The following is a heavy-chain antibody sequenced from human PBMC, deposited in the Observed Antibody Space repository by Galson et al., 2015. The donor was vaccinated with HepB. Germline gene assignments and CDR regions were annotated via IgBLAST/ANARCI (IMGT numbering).Heavy chain of an antibody. CDR1: GFTFSNSA. CDR2: INGGSGGA. J-gene: IGHJ4*02. D-gene: IGHD5-12*01. Sequence: SLRLSCAASGFTFSNSAMSWVRQAPGKGLDWISGINGGSGGAYYADSVKGRFTISRDNSKNTLHLQMSSLRAEDTAVYYCVKDLRHLDYWGQGTSVIVSS. CDR3: VKDLRHLDY. V-gene: IGHV3-23*01.